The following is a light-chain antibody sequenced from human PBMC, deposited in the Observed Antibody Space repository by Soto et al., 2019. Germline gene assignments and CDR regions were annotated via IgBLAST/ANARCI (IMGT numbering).Light chain of an antibody. V-gene: IGLV2-11*01. CDR2: DVS. CDR3: CSYAGTYSSFV. Sequence: QSALTQLRSVSGSPGQSVTISCTGTSSDVGGYNYVSWYQEHPGRAPKLMIYDVSIRPSGVPDRFSGSKSGNTASLTISGLLAEDEADYYCCSYAGTYSSFVFGSGTKVTVL. J-gene: IGLJ1*01. CDR1: SSDVGGYNY.